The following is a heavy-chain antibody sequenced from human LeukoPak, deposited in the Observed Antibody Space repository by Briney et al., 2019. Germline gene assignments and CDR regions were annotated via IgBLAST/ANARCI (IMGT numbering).Heavy chain of an antibody. CDR2: INPNSGGT. CDR1: GYTFIGYH. CDR3: ARAFDSSGYYFDY. D-gene: IGHD3-22*01. J-gene: IGHJ4*02. V-gene: IGHV1-2*02. Sequence: ASVKVSCKASGYTFIGYHMHWVRQAPGQGLEWMAWINPNSGGTNYAQKFQGRVTMTRDTSISTAYMELTRLTSDDTAVYYCARAFDSSGYYFDYWGQGTLVTVSS.